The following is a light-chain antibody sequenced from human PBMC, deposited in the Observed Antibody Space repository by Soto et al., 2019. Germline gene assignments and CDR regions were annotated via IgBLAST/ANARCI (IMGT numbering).Light chain of an antibody. J-gene: IGKJ1*01. Sequence: EIDLTQSPGTLSLSPGERATLSCRASQSVSSSYLAWYQQKPGQAPRLLIYGASSRATGIPDRFSGSGSGTDFTLTISRLEPEDFAVYYCQQYGSSPETFGQGTKVDIK. V-gene: IGKV3-20*01. CDR1: QSVSSSY. CDR2: GAS. CDR3: QQYGSSPET.